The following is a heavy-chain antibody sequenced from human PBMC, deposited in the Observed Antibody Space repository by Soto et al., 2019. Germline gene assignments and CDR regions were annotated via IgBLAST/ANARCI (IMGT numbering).Heavy chain of an antibody. D-gene: IGHD1-7*01. CDR1: GFTFSHYS. CDR3: AKCRLAYWNYDAHHN. V-gene: IGHV3-23*01. J-gene: IGHJ3*02. CDR2: ITASGGRT. Sequence: SGGSLRLSCAASGFTFSHYSMNWVRQAPGKGLEWVSHITASGGRTYYADSVKGRFTISRDTSRNTLYLQMNSLRAEDTAVYYCAKCRLAYWNYDAHHNWGQGTMATVSS.